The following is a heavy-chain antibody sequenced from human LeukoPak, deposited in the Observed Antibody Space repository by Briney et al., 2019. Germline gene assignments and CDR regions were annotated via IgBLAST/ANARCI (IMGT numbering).Heavy chain of an antibody. CDR1: GFTFSSYA. V-gene: IGHV3-30-3*01. D-gene: IGHD4-17*01. CDR2: ISYDGSNK. J-gene: IGHJ4*02. Sequence: GGSLRLSCAASGFTFSSYAMHWVRQAPGKGLEWVAVISYDGSNKYYADSVEGRFTISRDNSKNTLYLQMNSLRAEDTAVYYCARDYGDSYYFDYWGQGTLVTVSS. CDR3: ARDYGDSYYFDY.